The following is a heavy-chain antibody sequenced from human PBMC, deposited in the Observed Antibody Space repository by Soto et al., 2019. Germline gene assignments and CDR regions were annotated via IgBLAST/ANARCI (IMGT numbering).Heavy chain of an antibody. Sequence: QITLKESGPTQVKPTQTLTLTCTFSGFSLSTSGVSVGRIRQPPGEAREWLGIIYWDDDKHYSTSLRSRLTTTKDTTKNQGVLTMNNVVPVDTATYYCAHRGCYSSAWSFDCWGQGSLVTVSS. J-gene: IGHJ4*02. CDR1: GFSLSTSGVS. CDR2: IYWDDDK. CDR3: AHRGCYSSAWSFDC. D-gene: IGHD6-19*01. V-gene: IGHV2-5*02.